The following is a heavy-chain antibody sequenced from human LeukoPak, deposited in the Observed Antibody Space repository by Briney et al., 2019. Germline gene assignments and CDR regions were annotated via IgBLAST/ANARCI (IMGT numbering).Heavy chain of an antibody. D-gene: IGHD3-9*01. CDR3: VRRVRYFGQNDY. Sequence: KPPETLSLTCTVPGGSISSYYWSWIRQPPGKGLEWIGYIYYTGSTNYNPSLKSRVTMSVDTSRNQISLKLSSVTAADSAVYYCVRRVRYFGQNDYWGQGTLVTVSS. V-gene: IGHV4-59*08. J-gene: IGHJ4*02. CDR1: GGSISSYY. CDR2: IYYTGST.